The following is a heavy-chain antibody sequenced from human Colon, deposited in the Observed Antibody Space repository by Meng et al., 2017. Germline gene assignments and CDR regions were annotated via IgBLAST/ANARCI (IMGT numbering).Heavy chain of an antibody. Sequence: QVHLEASGPGLVHPSGTLSLTCAVSAGSISSINWWSWIRQPPGKGLEWIGEISQSGSSNYNPSLKSRVTMSLDKFKNHFYLNLSSVSAADTAVYYCAREDGSIGFTPAGQWGQGTLVTVSS. CDR1: AGSISSINW. V-gene: IGHV4-4*02. D-gene: IGHD1-26*01. CDR3: AREDGSIGFTPAGQ. J-gene: IGHJ1*01. CDR2: ISQSGSS.